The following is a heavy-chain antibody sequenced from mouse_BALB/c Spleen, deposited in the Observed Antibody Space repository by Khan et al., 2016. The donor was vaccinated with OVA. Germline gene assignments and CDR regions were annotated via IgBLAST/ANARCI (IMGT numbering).Heavy chain of an antibody. CDR1: GYTFTSYW. V-gene: IGHV1S41*01. CDR2: IGPGSSNA. CDR3: ARENYYGRSCYAMDY. J-gene: IGHJ4*01. D-gene: IGHD1-1*01. Sequence: DLVKPGASVKLSCKASGYTFTSYWINWIKQRPGQGLEWIGRIGPGSSNAYYNDMFKDKATLTVDTSSNTAHLQLSSLSSEDSAVYFGARENYYGRSCYAMDYWGQGTSVTVSA.